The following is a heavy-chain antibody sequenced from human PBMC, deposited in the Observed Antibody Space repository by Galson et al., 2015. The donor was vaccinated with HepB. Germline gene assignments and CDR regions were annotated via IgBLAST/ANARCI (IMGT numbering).Heavy chain of an antibody. CDR3: ARDRPDIVATILDY. CDR2: ISSSSSYI. Sequence: SLRLSCAASGFTFSSYSMNWVRQAPGKGLEWVSSISSSSSYIYYADSVKGRFTISRDNAKNSLYLQMNSLRAEDTAVYYCARDRPDIVATILDYWGQGTLVTVSS. CDR1: GFTFSSYS. V-gene: IGHV3-21*01. D-gene: IGHD5-12*01. J-gene: IGHJ4*02.